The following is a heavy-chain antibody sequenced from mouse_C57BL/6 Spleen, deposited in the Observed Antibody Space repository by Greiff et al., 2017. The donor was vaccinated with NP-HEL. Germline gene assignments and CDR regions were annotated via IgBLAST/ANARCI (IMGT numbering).Heavy chain of an antibody. J-gene: IGHJ2*01. Sequence: QVQLQQPGAELVKPGASVKMSCKASGYTFTSYWITWVKQRPGQGLEWIGDIYPGSGSTNYNEKFKSKATLTVETSSSTAYMQLSSQTSEDSAVYYCARATVVGDYWGQGTTLTVSS. V-gene: IGHV1-55*01. CDR1: GYTFTSYW. CDR3: ARATVVGDY. CDR2: IYPGSGST. D-gene: IGHD1-1*01.